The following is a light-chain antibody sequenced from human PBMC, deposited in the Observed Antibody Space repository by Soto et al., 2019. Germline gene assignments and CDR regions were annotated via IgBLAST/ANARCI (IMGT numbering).Light chain of an antibody. CDR3: LQDHNYPRT. J-gene: IGKJ2*01. CDR1: QGIRND. Sequence: AIQMTQSPSSLSASVGDRVTITCRASQGIRNDLAWYQQKSGKAPKLLIYAASSLESGVPSRFSGSGSDTDFTLTISSLQPEDFATYYCLQDHNYPRTFGQGTNLGIK. CDR2: AAS. V-gene: IGKV1-6*01.